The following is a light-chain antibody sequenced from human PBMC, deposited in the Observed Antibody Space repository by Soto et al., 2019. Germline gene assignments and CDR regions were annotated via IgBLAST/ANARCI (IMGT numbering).Light chain of an antibody. V-gene: IGKV1-5*03. CDR1: QSISSY. CDR3: QQYGSSPIT. CDR2: KAS. J-gene: IGKJ5*01. Sequence: DIQMTQSPSSLSASVGDRVTITCRASQSISSYLNWYQQKPGKAPKLLIYKASSLESGVPSTFSGSGSGTEFTLTISRLEPEDFAVYYCQQYGSSPITFGQGTRLEIK.